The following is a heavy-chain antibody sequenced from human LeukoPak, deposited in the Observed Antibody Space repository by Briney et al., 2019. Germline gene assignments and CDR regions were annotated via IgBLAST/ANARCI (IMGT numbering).Heavy chain of an antibody. J-gene: IGHJ6*02. V-gene: IGHV3-30-3*01. CDR1: GFTFSSYA. Sequence: PGGSLRLSCAASGFTFSSYAMHWVRQAPGKGLEWVAVISYDGSNKYYADSVKGRFTISRDNSKNTLYLQMNSLRAEDTAVYYCAKASFLAHRTSAQDLYYGMDVWGQGTTVTVSS. CDR3: AKASFLAHRTSAQDLYYGMDV. CDR2: ISYDGSNK. D-gene: IGHD1/OR15-1a*01.